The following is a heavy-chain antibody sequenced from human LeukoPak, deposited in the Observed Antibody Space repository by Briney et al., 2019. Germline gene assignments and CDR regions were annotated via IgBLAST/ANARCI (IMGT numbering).Heavy chain of an antibody. D-gene: IGHD3-22*01. Sequence: GRSLRLSCAASGFTFSSYGMHWVRQAPGKGLEWVAVISYDGSNKYYADSVKGRFTISRDNSKNTLYLQMNSLRAEDTAVYYCAKKGGFSSGYYFDYWGQGTLVTVSS. CDR3: AKKGGFSSGYYFDY. J-gene: IGHJ4*02. CDR1: GFTFSSYG. V-gene: IGHV3-30*18. CDR2: ISYDGSNK.